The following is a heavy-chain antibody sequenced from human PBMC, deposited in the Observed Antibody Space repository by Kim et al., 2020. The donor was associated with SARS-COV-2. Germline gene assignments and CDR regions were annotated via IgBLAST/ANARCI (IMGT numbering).Heavy chain of an antibody. V-gene: IGHV4-59*01. D-gene: IGHD2-21*01. J-gene: IGHJ6*01. Sequence: SETLSLTCTLSGASFSDYSWTWIRQPPGKGLEWVGSVYHSGRTSYNSSLKSRVIISLDTSKNQISLKLISVTPADSAIYYCARDRVIHPKGELRKNYY. CDR2: VYHSGRT. CDR1: GASFSDYS. CDR3: ARDRVIHPKGELRKNYY.